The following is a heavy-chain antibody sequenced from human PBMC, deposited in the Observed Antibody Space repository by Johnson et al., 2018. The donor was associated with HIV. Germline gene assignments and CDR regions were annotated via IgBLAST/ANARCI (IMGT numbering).Heavy chain of an antibody. CDR3: AKDGGGGYDRAFDI. V-gene: IGHV3-11*04. CDR1: GFTFSDYY. J-gene: IGHJ3*02. Sequence: VQLLESGGGLVKPGGSLRLSCAASGFTFSDYYMSWIRQAPGKGLQWISYISSSGISIYYADSVKGRFTISRDNSKNTLYLQMNSLRAEDTAVYYCAKDGGGGYDRAFDIWGQGTMVTVSS. CDR2: ISSSGISI. D-gene: IGHD5-12*01.